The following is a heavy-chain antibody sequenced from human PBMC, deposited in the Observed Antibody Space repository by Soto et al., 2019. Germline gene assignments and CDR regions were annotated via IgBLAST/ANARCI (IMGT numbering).Heavy chain of an antibody. CDR1: GESFSGHY. D-gene: IGHD3-10*01. J-gene: IGHJ4*02. Sequence: QVQVQQWGTRLLKPSETLSLTCAVFGESFSGHYWSWIRQTPGKGLEWIGEIEHGGSTNYNPSLKSRVRMSVDTTRKQFSLRLNSVIAADTAVYYCARAPMVRGVPLDFDYWGQGTLVTVSS. CDR2: IEHGGST. V-gene: IGHV4-34*02. CDR3: ARAPMVRGVPLDFDY.